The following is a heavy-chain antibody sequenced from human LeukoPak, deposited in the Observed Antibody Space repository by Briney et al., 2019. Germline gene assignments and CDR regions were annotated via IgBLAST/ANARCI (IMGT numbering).Heavy chain of an antibody. D-gene: IGHD6-13*01. Sequence: SETLSLTCTVSGGSVSSGSYYWSWIRQPPGKGLEWIGYIYYSGTTNYNPSLKSRVTISVDTSKNQFSLKLSSVTAADTAVYYCARDRVAAAEYYYYYGMDVWGQGTTVTVSS. V-gene: IGHV4-61*01. J-gene: IGHJ6*02. CDR3: ARDRVAAAEYYYYYGMDV. CDR1: GGSVSSGSYY. CDR2: IYYSGTT.